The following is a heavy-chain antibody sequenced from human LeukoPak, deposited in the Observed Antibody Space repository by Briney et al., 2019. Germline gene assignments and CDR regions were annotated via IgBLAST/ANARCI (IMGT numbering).Heavy chain of an antibody. J-gene: IGHJ4*02. Sequence: ETLSLTCAVYGGSFSGYYWSWVRQAPGKGLEWVSAISRGGGSTYYADSVKGRFTISRDNSKNTLYLQMNSLRAEDTALYYCTKINRGEVAGHFDFWGQGTLVTVSS. CDR3: TKINRGEVAGHFDF. CDR2: ISRGGGST. D-gene: IGHD6-19*01. CDR1: GGSFSGYY. V-gene: IGHV3-23*01.